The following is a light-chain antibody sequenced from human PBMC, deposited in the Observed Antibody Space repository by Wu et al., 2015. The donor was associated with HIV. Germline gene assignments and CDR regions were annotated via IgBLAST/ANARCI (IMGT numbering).Light chain of an antibody. J-gene: IGKJ4*01. V-gene: IGKV1-5*03. Sequence: DIQMTQSPSTLSASVRDRVTITCRASQSISSWLAWYQQKPGKAPKLLIYKASSLESGVPSRFSGSGSGTEFTLTINSLQPEDFATYSCQQGNSFPFTFGGGTRVEIK. CDR2: KAS. CDR1: QSISSW. CDR3: QQGNSFPFT.